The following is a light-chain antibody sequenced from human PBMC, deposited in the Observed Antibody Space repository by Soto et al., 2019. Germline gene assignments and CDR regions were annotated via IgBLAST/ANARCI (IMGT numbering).Light chain of an antibody. CDR3: QQYNSYSALT. V-gene: IGKV1-5*01. CDR2: DAS. J-gene: IGKJ4*01. Sequence: IQMTPSSSTLSATVGDRGTITCRASQSISSWLAWYQQKPGKAPKLLIYDASSLESGVPSRFSGSGSGTEFTLTISSLQPDDFATYYCQQYNSYSALTFGGGTKVDIK. CDR1: QSISSW.